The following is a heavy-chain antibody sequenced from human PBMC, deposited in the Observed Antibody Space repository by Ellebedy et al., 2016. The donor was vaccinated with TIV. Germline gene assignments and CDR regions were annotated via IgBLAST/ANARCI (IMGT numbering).Heavy chain of an antibody. J-gene: IGHJ1*01. D-gene: IGHD3-10*01. Sequence: SLKISCAASGLTFDDYAMHWVRQVPGKGLEWVSGISGNSDAIGYADSVKGRFTISRDNAKISLYLQMNALRTEDTAVYYCAKAQYGSGSYKAIQHWGQGTLVTVS. CDR1: GLTFDDYA. V-gene: IGHV3-9*01. CDR2: ISGNSDAI. CDR3: AKAQYGSGSYKAIQH.